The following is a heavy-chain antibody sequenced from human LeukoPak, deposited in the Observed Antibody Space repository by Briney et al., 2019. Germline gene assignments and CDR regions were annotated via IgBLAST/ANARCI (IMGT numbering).Heavy chain of an antibody. V-gene: IGHV4-39*01. D-gene: IGHD3-10*01. J-gene: IGHJ4*02. CDR1: GGSISSSSYY. CDR2: IDYSGGI. Sequence: SETLSLTCTVSGGSISSSSYYWGWIRQPPGRGLEWIASIDYSGGIYYNPSLKSRVTISVDTSKNQFSLKLSSVTAADTAVYYCARRGGSGSRGDYYFDYWGQGTLVTVPS. CDR3: ARRGGSGSRGDYYFDY.